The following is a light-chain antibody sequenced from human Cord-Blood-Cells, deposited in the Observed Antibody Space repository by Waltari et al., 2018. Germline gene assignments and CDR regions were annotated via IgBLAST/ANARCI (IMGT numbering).Light chain of an antibody. J-gene: IGLJ2*01. CDR3: CSYAGSSTLV. V-gene: IGLV2-23*01. CDR2: EGS. Sequence: QSALTKPASVSGSPGQSITITCTATSSDVGSYNLFSWYQQHPGKAPKLMIYEGSKWPSVVSNRFSGSKSGNTASLTISGLQAEDEADYYCCSYAGSSTLVFGGGTKLTVL. CDR1: SSDVGSYNL.